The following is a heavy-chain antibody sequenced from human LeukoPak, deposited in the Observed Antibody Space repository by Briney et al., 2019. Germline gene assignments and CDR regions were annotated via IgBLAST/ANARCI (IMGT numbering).Heavy chain of an antibody. J-gene: IGHJ4*02. CDR2: ISSSSSYT. CDR3: ARDYYVSGRLGYVDN. D-gene: IGHD3-10*01. V-gene: IGHV3-11*05. Sequence: SGGSLRLSCAASGFSFSDYSMSWIRQAPGKGLEWVSHISSSSSYTNYADSVKGRFTISRDNAKNSLYLQMNSLRVEDTAVYYCARDYYVSGRLGYVDNWGQGALVTVSS. CDR1: GFSFSDYS.